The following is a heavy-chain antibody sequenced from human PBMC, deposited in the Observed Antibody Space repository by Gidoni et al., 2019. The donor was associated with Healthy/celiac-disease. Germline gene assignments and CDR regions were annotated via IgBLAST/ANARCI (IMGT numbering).Heavy chain of an antibody. V-gene: IGHV3-23*01. CDR2: ISGSGGST. D-gene: IGHD2-15*01. J-gene: IGHJ6*02. CDR3: AKLFLNHIVVVVAAPMDV. CDR1: GFTFSSYA. Sequence: EVQLLESGGGLVQPGGSLRLSCAASGFTFSSYAMSWVRQAPGKGLEWVSAISGSGGSTYYADSVKGRFTISRDNSKNTLYLQMNSLRAEDTAVYYCAKLFLNHIVVVVAAPMDVWGQGTTVTVSS.